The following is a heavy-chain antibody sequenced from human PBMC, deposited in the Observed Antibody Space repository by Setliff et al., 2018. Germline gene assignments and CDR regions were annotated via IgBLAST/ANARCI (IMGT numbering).Heavy chain of an antibody. CDR1: GGSISSYY. V-gene: IGHV4-4*07. CDR2: IYIGGSA. Sequence: SETLSLTCTVSGGSISSYYWSWIRQPAGKGLEWIGHIYIGGSANYNPSLKSRVTMSIDTSKNQFSLRLNSVTAADTAIYSCARYDSSGYSENYYFDYWGQGTLVTVSS. CDR3: ARYDSSGYSENYYFDY. J-gene: IGHJ4*02. D-gene: IGHD3-22*01.